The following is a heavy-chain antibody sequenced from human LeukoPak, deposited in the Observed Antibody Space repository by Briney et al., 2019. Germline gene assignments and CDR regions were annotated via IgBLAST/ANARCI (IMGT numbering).Heavy chain of an antibody. CDR1: GFTFSRYS. CDR2: ISISSNYI. V-gene: IGHV3-21*01. D-gene: IGHD5-12*01. J-gene: IGHJ4*02. Sequence: GGSLRLSCAVSGFTFSRYSMNWVRQAPGKGLEWVSSISISSNYIYYTDSVKGRFTISRDNAKNSLYLQMNSLRAEDTAVYYCARCGYSGYGSFDYWGQGTLVTVSS. CDR3: ARCGYSGYGSFDY.